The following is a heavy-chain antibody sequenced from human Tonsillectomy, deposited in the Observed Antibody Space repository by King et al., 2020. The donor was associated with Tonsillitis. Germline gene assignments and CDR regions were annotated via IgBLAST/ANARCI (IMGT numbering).Heavy chain of an antibody. CDR2: IHDNGGST. Sequence: VQLVESGGGLVQPGGSLRLSCAASGFTFSSYAVSWCRQAPGKGLEWVSTIHDNGGSTHYADSVKGRFTISRDNSKNTLYLQMNSLRAEDTAVYYCAKDSLGSNFDYWGQGTLVTVSS. D-gene: IGHD7-27*01. CDR3: AKDSLGSNFDY. J-gene: IGHJ4*02. CDR1: GFTFSSYA. V-gene: IGHV3-23*04.